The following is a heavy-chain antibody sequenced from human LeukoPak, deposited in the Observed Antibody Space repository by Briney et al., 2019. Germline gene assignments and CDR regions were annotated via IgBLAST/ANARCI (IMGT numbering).Heavy chain of an antibody. Sequence: GGSLRLSCAASGFTFSSNGMQWIRQAPGKGLEWVAFIRYDGTNQYYADSVKGRFTISRDNSKNILYLQMNSLREEDTAMYYCAKNKWLQDYWGQGTLVTVSS. D-gene: IGHD3-22*01. CDR2: IRYDGTNQ. J-gene: IGHJ4*02. CDR3: AKNKWLQDY. CDR1: GFTFSSNG. V-gene: IGHV3-30*02.